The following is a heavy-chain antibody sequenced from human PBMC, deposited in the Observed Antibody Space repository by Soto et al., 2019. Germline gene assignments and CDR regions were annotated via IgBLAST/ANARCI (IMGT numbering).Heavy chain of an antibody. CDR1: GFSLTTTGVG. J-gene: IGHJ4*02. CDR3: AHSSGWILDY. CDR2: LYWDDDN. Sequence: QITLKESGPTLVKPTQTLTLTCTFSGFSLTTTGVGVSWIRQPPGKALEWLAVLYWDDDNRYSPSLKTRLTITKDTSKNQVVLTMTNMDPVDTGPYYCAHSSGWILDYWGQGTLVTVSS. D-gene: IGHD6-19*01. V-gene: IGHV2-5*02.